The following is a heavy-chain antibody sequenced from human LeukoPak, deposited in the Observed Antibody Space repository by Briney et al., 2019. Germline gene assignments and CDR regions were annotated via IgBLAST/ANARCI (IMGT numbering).Heavy chain of an antibody. V-gene: IGHV3-21*01. CDR3: ARDMIVEGAFDY. CDR2: ISSSSSYI. CDR1: GFTFSSCS. Sequence: PGGSLRLSCAASGFTFSSCSMNWVRQAPGKGLEWVSSISSSSSYIYYADSVKGRFTISRDNAKNSLYLQMNSLRAEDTAVYYCARDMIVEGAFDYWGQGTLVTVSS. J-gene: IGHJ4*02. D-gene: IGHD3-22*01.